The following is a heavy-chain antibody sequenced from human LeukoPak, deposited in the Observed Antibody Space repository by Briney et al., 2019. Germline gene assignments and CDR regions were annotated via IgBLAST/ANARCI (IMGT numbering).Heavy chain of an antibody. CDR3: TVVNYGSGSYPLGS. V-gene: IGHV3-15*01. Sequence: TGGSLRLSCAASGFTFSHAWMSWVRQARGKGLELVARIKNKPDGGTSDYTAPVKGRFTISRDDSKSTLYLQMNSLKTEDTAVYYCTVVNYGSGSYPLGSWGQGTLVTVSS. CDR1: GFTFSHAW. D-gene: IGHD3-10*01. CDR2: IKNKPDGGTS. J-gene: IGHJ5*02.